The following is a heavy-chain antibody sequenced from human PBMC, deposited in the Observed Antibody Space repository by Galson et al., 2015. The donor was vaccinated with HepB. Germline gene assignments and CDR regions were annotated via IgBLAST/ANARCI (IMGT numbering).Heavy chain of an antibody. D-gene: IGHD3-22*01. J-gene: IGHJ4*02. CDR3: ASSYYYDSSGYCYLRY. Sequence: SVKVSCKASGYTFTSYYMHWVRQAPGQGLEWMGIINPSGGSTSYAQKFQGRVTMTRDTSTSTVYMELSSLRSEDTAVYYCASSYYYDSSGYCYLRYWVQGTLVAVSS. V-gene: IGHV1-46*01. CDR1: GYTFTSYY. CDR2: INPSGGST.